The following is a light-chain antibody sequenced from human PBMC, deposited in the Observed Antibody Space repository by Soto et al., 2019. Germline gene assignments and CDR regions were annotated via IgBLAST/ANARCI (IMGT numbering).Light chain of an antibody. CDR1: QTINSN. CDR3: QQYHKWPIT. Sequence: SAATLSASPGEGATLSCRASQTINSNLAWYRHRPGQAPRLLIYRASTRAAGLPDRFSGSGSGTEFTLTISSLQSEDFAVYYCQQYHKWPITFGQGTRLEI. V-gene: IGKV3-15*01. CDR2: RAS. J-gene: IGKJ5*01.